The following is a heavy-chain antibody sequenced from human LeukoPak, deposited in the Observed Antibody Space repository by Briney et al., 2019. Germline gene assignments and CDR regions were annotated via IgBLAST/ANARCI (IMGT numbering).Heavy chain of an antibody. CDR2: INHSGST. J-gene: IGHJ3*02. Sequence: SDTLSLTCALYVGSFSGYYWSWLRQPPRKGREWIGEINHSGSTNHNPSPKSRVTISVDTSKNQFSLKLSSVTAADTAVYYCARIGEMATNDAFDIWGQGTMVTVSS. CDR1: VGSFSGYY. CDR3: ARIGEMATNDAFDI. V-gene: IGHV4-34*01. D-gene: IGHD5-24*01.